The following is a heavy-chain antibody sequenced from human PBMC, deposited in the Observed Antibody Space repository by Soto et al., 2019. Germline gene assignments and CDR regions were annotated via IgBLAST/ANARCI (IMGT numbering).Heavy chain of an antibody. CDR1: GFSLSSSGVS. CDR2: IYWDDDK. CDR3: THSRRYSAFDF. V-gene: IGHV2-5*02. Sequence: QITLKESGPMLVKPTQTLTLTCTFSGFSLSSSGVSVGWIRQPPGKALEWLAHIYWDDDKRYSPSLKNRLIITKDTATNQVILTMTDMDPVDTATFYCTHSRRYSAFDFWGQGTMVAVSS. J-gene: IGHJ3*01. D-gene: IGHD2-15*01.